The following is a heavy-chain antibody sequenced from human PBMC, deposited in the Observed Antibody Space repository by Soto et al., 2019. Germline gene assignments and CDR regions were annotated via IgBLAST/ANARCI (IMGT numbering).Heavy chain of an antibody. CDR1: GFTFSSYA. Sequence: GGSLRLSCAASGFTFSSYAMSWVRQAPGKGLEWVSAISGSGGSTYYADSVKGRFTISRDNSKNTLYLQMNSLRAEDTALYYCAKDRPGELVAWYFDLWGRGTLVTVSS. V-gene: IGHV3-23*01. J-gene: IGHJ2*01. CDR3: AKDRPGELVAWYFDL. CDR2: ISGSGGST. D-gene: IGHD6-6*01.